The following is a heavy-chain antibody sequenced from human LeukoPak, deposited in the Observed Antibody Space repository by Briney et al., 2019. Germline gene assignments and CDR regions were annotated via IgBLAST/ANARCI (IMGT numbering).Heavy chain of an antibody. Sequence: GGSLRLSCAASGFTFSSYGMHWVRQAPGKGLEWVAVIWYDGSNKYYADSVKGRFTISRDNSKNTLYLQMNSLRAEDTAVYYCARGAPYGDYLQTGLFDYWGQGTLVTVSS. CDR1: GFTFSSYG. CDR2: IWYDGSNK. D-gene: IGHD4-17*01. CDR3: ARGAPYGDYLQTGLFDY. J-gene: IGHJ4*02. V-gene: IGHV3-33*01.